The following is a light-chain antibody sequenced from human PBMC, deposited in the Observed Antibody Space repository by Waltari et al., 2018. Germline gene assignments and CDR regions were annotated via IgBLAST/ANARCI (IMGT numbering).Light chain of an antibody. CDR3: SSYTRVSASVV. V-gene: IGLV2-14*03. CDR1: SSDIGTYNY. CDR2: DVS. Sequence: QSALTQPASVSGSPGQSITISCTGTSSDIGTYNYASWYQQHPGRAPNLIIYDVSKRPSGFSIRFSGSKSDNTASLTISGLQAEDEADYYCSSYTRVSASVVFGGGTKLTVL. J-gene: IGLJ3*02.